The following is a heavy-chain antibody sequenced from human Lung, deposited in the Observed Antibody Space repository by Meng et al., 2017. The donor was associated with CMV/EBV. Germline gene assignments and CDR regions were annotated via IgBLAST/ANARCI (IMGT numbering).Heavy chain of an antibody. V-gene: IGHV3-21*01. CDR3: ARSDDFWSGYYRGRRDYYYYGMDV. Sequence: GESXKISCAASGFTFSSYSMNWVRQAPGKGLEWVSSISSSSSYIYYADSVKGRFTISRDNAKNSLYLQMNSLRAEDTAVYYCARSDDFWSGYYRGRRDYYYYGMDVWGQGTTVTVSS. D-gene: IGHD3-3*01. CDR1: GFTFSSYS. J-gene: IGHJ6*02. CDR2: ISSSSSYI.